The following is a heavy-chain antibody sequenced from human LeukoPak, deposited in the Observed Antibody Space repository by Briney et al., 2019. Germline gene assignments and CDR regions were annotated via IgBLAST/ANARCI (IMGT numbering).Heavy chain of an antibody. J-gene: IGHJ4*02. CDR2: INPNSGGT. V-gene: IGHV1-2*02. CDR3: ARDRWGSGYDPSYFDY. D-gene: IGHD5-12*01. CDR1: GYTFTGYY. Sequence: ASVKVSCKASGYTFTGYYMHWVRQAPGQGLEWMGWINPNSGGTNYAQKFQGRVTMTRDTSISTAYMELSRLRSDDTAAYYCARDRWGSGYDPSYFDYWGQGTLVTVSS.